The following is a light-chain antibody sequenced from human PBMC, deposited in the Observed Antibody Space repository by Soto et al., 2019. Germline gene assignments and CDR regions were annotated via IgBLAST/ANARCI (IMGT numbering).Light chain of an antibody. Sequence: DIEMTQSPSSLSSSVGDRVTITCRASQSISSYLNWYQQKPGKAPKLLIYAASSLKSGVPSRFSGSGSGTAFSLPISSLQHQDFFAYYCQQHYSTPLFTFGQGTKLEIK. CDR2: AAS. CDR3: QQHYSTPLFT. CDR1: QSISSY. J-gene: IGKJ2*01. V-gene: IGKV1-39*01.